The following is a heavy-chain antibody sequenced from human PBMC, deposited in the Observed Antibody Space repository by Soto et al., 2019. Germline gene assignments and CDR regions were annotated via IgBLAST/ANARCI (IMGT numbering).Heavy chain of an antibody. CDR2: ISGSGGST. J-gene: IGHJ4*02. D-gene: IGHD3-22*01. Sequence: PGGALRLSCAASGFTFSSYAMNWVRQAPGKGLEWVSAISGSGGSTYYADSVKGRFTISRDTSKNTLYLQMNSLRAEDTAVYYCAKVNNYYDNSDYWGQGTLVTFSS. CDR3: AKVNNYYDNSDY. CDR1: GFTFSSYA. V-gene: IGHV3-23*01.